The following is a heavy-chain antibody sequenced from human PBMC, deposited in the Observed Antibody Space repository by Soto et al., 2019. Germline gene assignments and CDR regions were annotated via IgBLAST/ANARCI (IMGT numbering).Heavy chain of an antibody. Sequence: PGGSLRLSCVASGFTFSDVRMSWVRQVPGKGLEWVGHIRSKADGGTTDTAAPVKGRFTISRDDSKDTLYLQMNSLKSEDTALYYCTTGRDLWGQGTMVTVSS. V-gene: IGHV3-15*01. CDR2: IRSKADGGTT. CDR1: GFTFSDVR. D-gene: IGHD1-26*01. J-gene: IGHJ3*01. CDR3: TTGRDL.